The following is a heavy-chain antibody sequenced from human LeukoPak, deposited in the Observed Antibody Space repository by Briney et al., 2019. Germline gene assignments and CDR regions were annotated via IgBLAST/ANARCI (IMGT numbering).Heavy chain of an antibody. CDR3: ARWVSTPRGYFDY. Sequence: SETLSLTCTVSGGSISSSSSYWGWIRQPPGKGLEWIGNIYYSGNKYYNPSLKSRVTISVDTSKNQFSLRLSSVTAADTAFYYCARWVSTPRGYFDYWGQGTLVTVSS. D-gene: IGHD5/OR15-5a*01. V-gene: IGHV4-39*01. CDR2: IYYSGNK. CDR1: GGSISSSSSY. J-gene: IGHJ4*02.